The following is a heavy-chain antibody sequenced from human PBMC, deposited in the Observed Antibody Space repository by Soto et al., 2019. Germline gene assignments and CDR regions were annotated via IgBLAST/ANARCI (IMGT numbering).Heavy chain of an antibody. CDR3: ARQRRGGYWFDP. CDR2: IYYSETT. V-gene: IGHV4-30-4*01. Sequence: TLSLTCAVSGVSVTNGDYYWSWMRQSPGKGLEWIGNIYYSETTSYNPSLNSRLSISIDTSRNQFSLQLTSVTAADTAIYYCARQRRGGYWFDPWGQGTLVTGSS. CDR1: GVSVTNGDYY. J-gene: IGHJ5*02.